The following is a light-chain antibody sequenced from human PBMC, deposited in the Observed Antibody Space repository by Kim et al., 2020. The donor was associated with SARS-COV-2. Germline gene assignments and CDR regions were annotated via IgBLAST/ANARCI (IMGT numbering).Light chain of an antibody. CDR3: QAWDSSSVV. CDR2: QDS. V-gene: IGLV3-1*01. Sequence: VSPGQTASITCSGDQLGDKDACWYQQKPSQSPVLVIYQDSKRPAGIPERFSGSNARNTATLTISGTQAMEEADYYCQAWDSSSVVFGGGTQLTVL. CDR1: QLGDKD. J-gene: IGLJ2*01.